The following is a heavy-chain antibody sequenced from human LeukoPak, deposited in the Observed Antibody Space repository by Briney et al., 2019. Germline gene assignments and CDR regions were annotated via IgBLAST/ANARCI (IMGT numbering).Heavy chain of an antibody. CDR1: RFIFRNYA. V-gene: IGHV3-23*01. J-gene: IGHJ3*02. Sequence: GGSLRLSCAVSRFIFRNYAMSWVRQAPGKGLGWVSDVSGSGSRTYYADSVKGRFTISRDNSKNTLYLQMDSLRVDDSAVYYCAKDHDGYEMWGQGTMVTVSS. CDR3: AKDHDGYEM. CDR2: VSGSGSRT.